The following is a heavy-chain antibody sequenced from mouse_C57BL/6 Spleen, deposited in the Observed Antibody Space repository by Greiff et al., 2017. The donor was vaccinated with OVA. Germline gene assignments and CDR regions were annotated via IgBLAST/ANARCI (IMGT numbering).Heavy chain of an antibody. CDR2: FHPYNDDT. CDR3: ARGDYDYDAGAMDY. Sequence: QVQLKESGAELVKPGASVKMSCKASGYTFTTYPIEWMKQNHGKSLEWIGNFHPYNDDTKYNEKFKGKATLTVEKSSSTVYLELSRLTSDDSAVYYCARGDYDYDAGAMDYWGQGTSVTVSS. J-gene: IGHJ4*01. D-gene: IGHD2-4*01. CDR1: GYTFTTYP. V-gene: IGHV1-47*01.